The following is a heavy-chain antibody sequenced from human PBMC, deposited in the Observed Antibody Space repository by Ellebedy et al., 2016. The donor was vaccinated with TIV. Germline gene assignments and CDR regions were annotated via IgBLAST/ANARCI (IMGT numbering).Heavy chain of an antibody. J-gene: IGHJ4*02. CDR3: TREER. CDR1: GFTFSSYG. D-gene: IGHD1-1*01. V-gene: IGHV3-30*03. Sequence: GESLKISXAASGFTFSSYGMHWVRQAPGKGLEWVAVISYDGSNKYYADSVKGRFTISRDNSKNTLYLQMNSLRAEDTAVYYCTREERWGQGTLVTVSS. CDR2: ISYDGSNK.